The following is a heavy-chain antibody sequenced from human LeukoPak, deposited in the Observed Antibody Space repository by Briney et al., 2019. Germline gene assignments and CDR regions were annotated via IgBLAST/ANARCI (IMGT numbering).Heavy chain of an antibody. Sequence: GGSLRLSCAASGFTFSSYWMHWVRQAPGKGLVWVSRINTDGSSTSYADSVKGRFTISRDNAKNTLYLQMNSLRAEHTAVYYCAREAAAAGPPAFDIWGQGTMVTVSS. J-gene: IGHJ3*02. V-gene: IGHV3-74*01. CDR3: AREAAAAGPPAFDI. CDR2: INTDGSST. CDR1: GFTFSSYW. D-gene: IGHD6-13*01.